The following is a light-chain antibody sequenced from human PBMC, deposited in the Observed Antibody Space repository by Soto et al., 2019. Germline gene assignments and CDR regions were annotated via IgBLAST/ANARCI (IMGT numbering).Light chain of an antibody. CDR2: DAS. V-gene: IGKV3-11*01. CDR3: QQRSNWPLT. CDR1: QSVSSY. J-gene: IGKJ4*01. Sequence: EIVLTQSPATLSLSPXEXXXLSCRASQSVSSYLAWYQQKPGQAPRLLIYDASNRATGIPARFSGSGSGTDFTLTISSLEPEDFAVYYCQQRSNWPLTFGGGTKVEIK.